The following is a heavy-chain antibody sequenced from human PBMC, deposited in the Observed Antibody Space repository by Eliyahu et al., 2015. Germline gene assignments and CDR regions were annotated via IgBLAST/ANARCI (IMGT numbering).Heavy chain of an antibody. D-gene: IGHD3-22*01. CDR1: GXPXSSYG. CDR2: ISYDGSNK. V-gene: IGHV3-30*18. J-gene: IGHJ2*01. CDR3: AKDGYTMIVGGYFDL. Sequence: QVQLVESGGGVVQPGRSLRXSXAAXGXPXSSYGMHWVRQXPGKGLEWVAVISYDGSNKYYADSVKGRFTISRDNSKNTLYLQMNSLRAEDTAVYYCAKDGYTMIVGGYFDLWGRGTLVTVSS.